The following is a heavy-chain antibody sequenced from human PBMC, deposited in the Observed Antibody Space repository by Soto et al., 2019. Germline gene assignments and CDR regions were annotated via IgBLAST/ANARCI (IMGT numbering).Heavy chain of an antibody. D-gene: IGHD6-6*01. Sequence: GASVKVSCKASGGTFSSYAISWVQQAPGQGLEWMGGIIPIFGTANYAQKFQGRVTITADESTSTAYMELSSLRSEDTAVYYCARGQGSSSLYYGMDVWGQGTTVTGSS. CDR3: ARGQGSSSLYYGMDV. V-gene: IGHV1-69*13. CDR2: IIPIFGTA. CDR1: GGTFSSYA. J-gene: IGHJ6*02.